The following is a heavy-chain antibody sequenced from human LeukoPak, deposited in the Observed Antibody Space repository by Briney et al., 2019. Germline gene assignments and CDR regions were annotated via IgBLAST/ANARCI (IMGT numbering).Heavy chain of an antibody. J-gene: IGHJ4*02. CDR3: ARDLGYFDY. CDR2: IYYSGST. V-gene: IGHV4-59*01. CDR1: GGSFSGYY. Sequence: SETLSLTCAVYGGSFSGYYWSWIRQPPGKGLEWIGYIYYSGSTNYNPSLKSRVTISVDTSKNQFSLKLSSVTAADTAVYYCARDLGYFDYWGQGTLVTVSS.